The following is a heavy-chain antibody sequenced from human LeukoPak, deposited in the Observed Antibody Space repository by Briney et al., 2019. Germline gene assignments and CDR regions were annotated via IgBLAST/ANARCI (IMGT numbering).Heavy chain of an antibody. CDR2: ISASGDST. CDR1: GFTFSSYA. CDR3: AKVIWFGELFFDY. V-gene: IGHV3-23*01. D-gene: IGHD3-10*01. J-gene: IGHJ4*02. Sequence: GGSLRLSCAASGFTFSSYAMSWVRQAPGKGLEWVSAISASGDSTYYADSVKGRFTISRDNPKNTLYLQMNSLRAEDTAVYYCAKVIWFGELFFDYWGQGTLVTVSS.